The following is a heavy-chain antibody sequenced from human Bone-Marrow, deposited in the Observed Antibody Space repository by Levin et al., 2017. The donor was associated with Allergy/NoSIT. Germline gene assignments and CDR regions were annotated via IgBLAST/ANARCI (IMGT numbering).Heavy chain of an antibody. D-gene: IGHD6-13*01. V-gene: IGHV3-15*01. CDR2: IKSKTDGWTT. CDR3: TTDRSLGAFDI. Sequence: GGSLRLSCAASGFTFTNAWMSWVRQAPGKGLEWVGRIKSKTDGWTTDYAAPVKGRFTISRDDSKNTVYLQVNSLKTEDTAVYYCTTDRSLGAFDIWGQGTMVTVSS. J-gene: IGHJ3*02. CDR1: GFTFTNAW.